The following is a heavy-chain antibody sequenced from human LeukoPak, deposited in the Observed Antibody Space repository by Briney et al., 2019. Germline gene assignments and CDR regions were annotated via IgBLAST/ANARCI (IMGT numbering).Heavy chain of an antibody. CDR2: ISWNSGSI. CDR1: GFTFDDYA. V-gene: IGHV3-9*01. Sequence: GRSLRLSCAASGFTFDDYAMHWVRQVPGKGLEWVSGISWNSGSIGYADSVKGRFTISRDNAKNSLYLQMNSLRVEDTALYYCAKEVGTFDYWGRGTLVTVSP. CDR3: AKEVGTFDY. J-gene: IGHJ4*02. D-gene: IGHD4-23*01.